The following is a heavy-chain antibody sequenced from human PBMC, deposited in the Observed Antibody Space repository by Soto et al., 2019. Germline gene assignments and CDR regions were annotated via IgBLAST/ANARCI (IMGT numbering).Heavy chain of an antibody. CDR3: SKGTGTTSLYSMDV. D-gene: IGHD1-7*01. J-gene: IGHJ4*02. Sequence: TGGSLRLSCVASGFTFHTYAINRVRPAPGKGLEWGSGISASGGSTYYADSPEGRVTISRDKSKKTPYLQMNSPRAEETGGYYHSKGTGTTSLYSMDVWGRGTLVTVSS. CDR1: GFTFHTYA. CDR2: ISASGGST. V-gene: IGHV3-23*01.